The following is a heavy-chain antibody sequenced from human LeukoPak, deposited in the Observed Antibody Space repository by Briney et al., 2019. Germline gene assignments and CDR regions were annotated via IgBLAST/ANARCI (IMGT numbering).Heavy chain of an antibody. Sequence: SQTLSLTCTVSGGSISSGDYYWSWIRQHPGKGLEWIGHIYYSGTTYYSPSLRSRVTMSVDTSKNQFSLNLSSVTAADTAVYYCARITGSSVKADYWGQGTLVTVSS. J-gene: IGHJ4*01. CDR1: GGSISSGDYY. V-gene: IGHV4-31*03. D-gene: IGHD1-14*01. CDR3: ARITGSSVKADY. CDR2: IYYSGTT.